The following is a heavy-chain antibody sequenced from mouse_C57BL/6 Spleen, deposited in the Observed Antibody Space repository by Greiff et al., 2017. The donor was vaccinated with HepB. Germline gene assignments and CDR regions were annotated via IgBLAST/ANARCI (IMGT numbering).Heavy chain of an antibody. CDR2: INYDGSST. V-gene: IGHV5-16*01. J-gene: IGHJ1*03. CDR3: AREYAYDRYWYFDV. Sequence: LVESEGGLVQPGSSMKLSCTASGFTFSDYYMAWVRQVPEKGLEWVANINYDGSSTYYLDSLKSRFIISRDNAKNILYLQMSSLKSEDNATYYCAREYAYDRYWYFDVWGTGTTVTVSS. CDR1: GFTFSDYY. D-gene: IGHD2-2*01.